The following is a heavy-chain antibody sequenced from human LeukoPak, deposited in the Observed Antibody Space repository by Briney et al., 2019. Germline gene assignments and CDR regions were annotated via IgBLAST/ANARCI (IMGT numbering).Heavy chain of an antibody. Sequence: GASVKVSCKASGYTFSGYYMHWVRHAPGQGLEWLGWSNPNSGDTHYAQKFQGRVTMTRDTSINTSYMELSSLKSDDTAVYFCAREASYCSRPSCHLDYWGQGTLVTVSS. J-gene: IGHJ4*02. CDR1: GYTFSGYY. CDR3: AREASYCSRPSCHLDY. V-gene: IGHV1-2*02. CDR2: SNPNSGDT. D-gene: IGHD2-2*01.